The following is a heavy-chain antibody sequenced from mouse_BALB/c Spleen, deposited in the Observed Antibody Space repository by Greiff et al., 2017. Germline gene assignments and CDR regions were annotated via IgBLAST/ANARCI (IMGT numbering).Heavy chain of an antibody. V-gene: IGHV5-6-5*01. D-gene: IGHD1-1*01. CDR1: GFTFSSYA. CDR3: ARGIYYGSSYYYAMDY. Sequence: DVQLVESGGGLVKPGGSLKLSCAASGFTFSSYAMSWVRQTPEKRLEWVASISSGGSTYYPDSVKGRFTISRDNARNILYLQMSSLRSEDTAMYYCARGIYYGSSYYYAMDYWGQGTSVTVSS. CDR2: ISSGGST. J-gene: IGHJ4*01.